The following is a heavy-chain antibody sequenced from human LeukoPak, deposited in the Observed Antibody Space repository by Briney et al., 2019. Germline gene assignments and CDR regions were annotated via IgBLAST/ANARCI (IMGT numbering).Heavy chain of an antibody. Sequence: GGSLRLSCAASGFTFSNYGMHWVRQAPGKGLEWVAFIRSDGNNKYYAEFVKGRFTISRDNSRNTLYMQMNSLRAEDTAVYHCAKRPDYPYYLDYWGQGTLVTVSS. J-gene: IGHJ4*02. CDR2: IRSDGNNK. CDR3: AKRPDYPYYLDY. D-gene: IGHD3-16*01. V-gene: IGHV3-30*02. CDR1: GFTFSNYG.